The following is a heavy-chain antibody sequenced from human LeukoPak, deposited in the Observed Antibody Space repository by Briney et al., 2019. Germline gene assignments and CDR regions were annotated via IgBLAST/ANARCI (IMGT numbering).Heavy chain of an antibody. D-gene: IGHD3-10*01. CDR3: AKDSDPKLLWFGEPPSPLDY. Sequence: PGGSLRLSCAASGFTFSSYAMSWVRQAPGKGLEWVSAISGSGGSTYYADSVKGRFTISRDNSKNTLYLQMNSLRAEDTAVCYCAKDSDPKLLWFGEPPSPLDYWGQGTLVTVSS. CDR1: GFTFSSYA. CDR2: ISGSGGST. V-gene: IGHV3-23*01. J-gene: IGHJ4*02.